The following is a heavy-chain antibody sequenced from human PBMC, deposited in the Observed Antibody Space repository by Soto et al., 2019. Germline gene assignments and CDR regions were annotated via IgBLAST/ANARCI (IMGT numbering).Heavy chain of an antibody. Sequence: ASVKVSCKASGGTFSSYAISWVRQAPGQGLEWMGGIIPIFGTANYAQKFQGRVTITADESTSTAYMELSSLRSEDTAVYYCAREDPATVVTPGGYYFDYWGQGTLVTVYS. J-gene: IGHJ4*02. CDR1: GGTFSSYA. D-gene: IGHD4-17*01. CDR2: IIPIFGTA. CDR3: AREDPATVVTPGGYYFDY. V-gene: IGHV1-69*13.